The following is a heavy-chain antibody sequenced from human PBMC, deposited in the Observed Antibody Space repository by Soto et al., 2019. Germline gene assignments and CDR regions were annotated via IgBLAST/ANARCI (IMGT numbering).Heavy chain of an antibody. CDR2: ISAFNGDT. CDR3: ARDVRDEYCRIPSCDGNLDN. CDR1: GYIFTMYG. D-gene: IGHD2-2*01. J-gene: IGHJ4*02. Sequence: QVQLVQSGAEVKKPGAAVKVSCLASGYIFTMYGISWVRQAPGLGPEWLGWISAFNGDTNYAQTLQGRVTMTRDTATNTTYRELRSLTSDNTAVYYCARDVRDEYCRIPSCDGNLDNWDQGTLVTVSS. V-gene: IGHV1-18*01.